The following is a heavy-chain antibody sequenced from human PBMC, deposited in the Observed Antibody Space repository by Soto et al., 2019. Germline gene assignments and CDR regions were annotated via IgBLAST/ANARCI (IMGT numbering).Heavy chain of an antibody. CDR2: IYYSGST. Sequence: PSETLSLTCTVSGGSISSYYWSWIRQPPGKGLEWIGYIYYSGSTNYNPSLKSRVTLSVDTSKNQFSLKLSFLTAADTAVYYCARGNYGADYWGQGTLVTVSS. J-gene: IGHJ4*02. D-gene: IGHD4-17*01. CDR3: ARGNYGADY. CDR1: GGSISSYY. V-gene: IGHV4-59*01.